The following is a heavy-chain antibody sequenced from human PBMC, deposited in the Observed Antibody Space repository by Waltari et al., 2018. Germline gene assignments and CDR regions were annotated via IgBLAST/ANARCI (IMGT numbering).Heavy chain of an antibody. J-gene: IGHJ4*02. D-gene: IGHD1-26*01. CDR2: ISYDGSNK. V-gene: IGHV3-30*18. CDR1: GFTFSSYG. CDR3: AKVGAELAY. Sequence: QVQLVESGGGVVQPGRSLRLSCAASGFTFSSYGMHWVRQAPGKGLEWVAVISYDGSNKYYADSVKGRFTISRDNSKNTLYLQMNSLRAEDTAVYYCAKVGAELAYWGQGTLVTVSS.